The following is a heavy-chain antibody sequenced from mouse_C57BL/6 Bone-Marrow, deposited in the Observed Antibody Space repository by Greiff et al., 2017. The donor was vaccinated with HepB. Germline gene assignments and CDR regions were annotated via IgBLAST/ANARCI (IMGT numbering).Heavy chain of an antibody. CDR1: GYTFTDYY. V-gene: IGHV1-77*01. CDR3: ARQDYYGSSSAWFAY. J-gene: IGHJ3*01. CDR2: IGPGSGST. Sequence: QVTLKVSGAELVKPGASVKISCKASGYTFTDYYINWVKQRPGQGLEWIGKIGPGSGSTYYNEKFKGKATLTADKSSSTAYMQLSSLTSEDSAVYFCARQDYYGSSSAWFAYWGQGTLVTVSA. D-gene: IGHD1-1*01.